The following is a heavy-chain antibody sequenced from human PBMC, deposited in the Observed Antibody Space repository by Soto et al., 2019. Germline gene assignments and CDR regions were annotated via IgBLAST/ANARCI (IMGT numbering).Heavy chain of an antibody. CDR3: ARGGSGWKALNWFES. D-gene: IGHD6-19*01. CDR1: VASSTNNGYS. J-gene: IGHJ5*01. CDR2: RNNRDDT. V-gene: IGHV4-31*03. Sequence: PSETLSLTCTVSVASSTNNGYSWSWILQHPVKGLEWIGSRNNRDDTYYNPSLKTRVTISLDTSKNQFTLSLISVTAADTALYFCARGGSGWKALNWFESWGQGTLVTVSS.